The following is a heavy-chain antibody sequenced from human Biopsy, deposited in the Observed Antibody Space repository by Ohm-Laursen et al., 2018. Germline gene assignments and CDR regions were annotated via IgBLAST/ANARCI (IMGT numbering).Heavy chain of an antibody. V-gene: IGHV1-69*17. CDR2: IIAVSGLV. J-gene: IGHJ4*02. Sequence: PSEKVSCKASGGTFSNYAISWVRQAPGEGLEWMGGIIAVSGLVNYAPKFQGRVSITADKSTTTAYMELSNLKSEDTAIYYCATPFQYYDSWGGYPPFDHWGQGTLVTVSS. CDR1: GGTFSNYA. CDR3: ATPFQYYDSWGGYPPFDH. D-gene: IGHD3-3*01.